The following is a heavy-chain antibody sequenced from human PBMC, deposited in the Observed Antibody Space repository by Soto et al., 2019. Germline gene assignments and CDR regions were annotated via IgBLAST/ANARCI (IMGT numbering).Heavy chain of an antibody. D-gene: IGHD3-9*01. CDR2: ISPSGGA. J-gene: IGHJ5*02. CDR1: GYTFTNYY. CDR3: ARDGNSDWLTWLDP. V-gene: IGHV1-46*01. Sequence: QVQLVQSGAEVKKPGASVKVSCKASGYTFTNYYMHWVRQAPGQGLEWMGIISPSGGATYAQEFQDRVTLTRDTSTSTAYMELSGLTSKDAAVYFCARDGNSDWLTWLDPWGQGTLVTVSS.